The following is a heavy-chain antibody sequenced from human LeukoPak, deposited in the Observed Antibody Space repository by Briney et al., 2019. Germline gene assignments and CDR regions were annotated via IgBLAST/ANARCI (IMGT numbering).Heavy chain of an antibody. Sequence: GGSLRLSCAASGFTFSGDAMSWVRQAPRKGLEWVSTISDNGGRTYYADSVKGRFTISRDNSKNTLFLQMNSLRAEDSAVYYCATDREGDPSAYYLVGGQGTLITVSS. CDR3: ATDREGDPSAYYLV. D-gene: IGHD3-22*01. CDR1: GFTFSGDA. CDR2: ISDNGGRT. V-gene: IGHV3-23*01. J-gene: IGHJ4*02.